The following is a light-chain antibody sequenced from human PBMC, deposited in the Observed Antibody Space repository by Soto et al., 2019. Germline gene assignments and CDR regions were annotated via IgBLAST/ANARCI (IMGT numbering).Light chain of an antibody. Sequence: DIQMTQSPSSLSASVGDRVTISCRASQSIASYLNWYQQRPGKAPVLLIYGASSLQSGVPSRFSGSGSGTDFTLTISSLQPEDFATYYCQQSDSTPRTFGQGTKLEIK. CDR2: GAS. CDR3: QQSDSTPRT. V-gene: IGKV1-39*01. J-gene: IGKJ2*01. CDR1: QSIASY.